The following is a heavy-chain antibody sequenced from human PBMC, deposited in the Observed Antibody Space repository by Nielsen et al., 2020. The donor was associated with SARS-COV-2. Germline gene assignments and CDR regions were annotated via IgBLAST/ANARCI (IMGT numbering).Heavy chain of an antibody. Sequence: VRQAPGKGLEWVAVISYDGGNKYYADSVKGRFTISRDNSKNTLYLQMNSLRAEDTAVYYCARDRVTMVRGVPYYYGMDVWGQGTTVAVSS. CDR2: ISYDGGNK. CDR3: ARDRVTMVRGVPYYYGMDV. D-gene: IGHD3-10*01. J-gene: IGHJ6*02. V-gene: IGHV3-30-3*01.